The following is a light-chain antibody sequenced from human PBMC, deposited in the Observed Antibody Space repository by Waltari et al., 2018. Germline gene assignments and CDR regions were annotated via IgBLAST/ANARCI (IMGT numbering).Light chain of an antibody. V-gene: IGKV3-11*01. CDR3: QRHTNWPFA. CDR1: QSVSSS. CDR2: DAS. J-gene: IGKJ5*01. Sequence: EIVLTQSPATLSLSPVERATLSCRASQSVSSSLAWYQQKPGQAPRLLIYDASSRATGIPDKFSGSGSGTDFTLTISSLEPEDFGVYYCQRHTNWPFAFGQGTRLEIK.